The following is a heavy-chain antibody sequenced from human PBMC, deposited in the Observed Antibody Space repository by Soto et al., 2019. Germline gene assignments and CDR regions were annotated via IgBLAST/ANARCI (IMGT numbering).Heavy chain of an antibody. CDR3: ARGVLRIAAHYYYYMDV. CDR2: MNPNSGNT. Sequence: QVQLVQSGAEVKKRGASVKVSYKASGYTFTSYDINWVRQATGQGLEWMGWMNPNSGNTGYAQKFQGRVTMTRNTSISTAYMELSSLRSEDTAVYYCARGVLRIAAHYYYYMDVWGKGTTVTVSS. D-gene: IGHD6-6*01. CDR1: GYTFTSYD. J-gene: IGHJ6*03. V-gene: IGHV1-8*01.